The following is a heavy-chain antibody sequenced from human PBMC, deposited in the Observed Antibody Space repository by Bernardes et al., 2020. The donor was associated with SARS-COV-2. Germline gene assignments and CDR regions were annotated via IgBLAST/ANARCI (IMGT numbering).Heavy chain of an antibody. J-gene: IGHJ5*02. CDR2: IYSGGST. CDR3: ARDRFLEWGNWFAP. V-gene: IGHV3-53*04. CDR1: GFTVSSNY. Sequence: GGSLRLSCAASGFTVSSNYMSWVRQAPGKGLEWVSVIYSGGSTYYADSVKGRFTISRHNSKNTLYLQMNSLRAEDTAVYYCARDRFLEWGNWFAPWGQGTLVSVSS. D-gene: IGHD3-3*01.